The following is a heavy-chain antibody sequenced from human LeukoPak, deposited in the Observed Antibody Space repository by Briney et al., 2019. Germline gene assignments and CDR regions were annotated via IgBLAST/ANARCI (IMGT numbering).Heavy chain of an antibody. Sequence: ASVKVSCKASGYTFTSYGISWVRQAPGQGLEWMGWINPNSGGTNYARKFQGWVTMTRDTSISTAYMELSRLRSDDTAVYYCARSPSWGSPNAFDIWGQGTMVTVSS. V-gene: IGHV1-2*04. J-gene: IGHJ3*02. CDR3: ARSPSWGSPNAFDI. D-gene: IGHD7-27*01. CDR1: GYTFTSYG. CDR2: INPNSGGT.